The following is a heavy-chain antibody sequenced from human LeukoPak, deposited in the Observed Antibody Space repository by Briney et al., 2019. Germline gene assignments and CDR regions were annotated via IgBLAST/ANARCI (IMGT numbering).Heavy chain of an antibody. D-gene: IGHD5-12*01. CDR1: GYTFTNYA. J-gene: IGHJ4*02. Sequence: VASVKVSCKASGYTFTNYAMHWVRQAPGQRLEWMGWINAGNGNTKYSQKFQGRVTITRVTSASTAYMELSSLRSEDTAIYYCARALWNSGYPFDYWGQGTLVTVSS. V-gene: IGHV1-3*01. CDR2: INAGNGNT. CDR3: ARALWNSGYPFDY.